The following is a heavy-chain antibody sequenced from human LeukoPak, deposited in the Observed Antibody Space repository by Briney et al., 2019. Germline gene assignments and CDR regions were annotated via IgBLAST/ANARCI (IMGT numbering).Heavy chain of an antibody. J-gene: IGHJ4*02. V-gene: IGHV1-46*01. D-gene: IGHD4-23*01. Sequence: ASVKVSCKASGYTITSYYMHWVRQAPGQGLEWMGIINPSGGSTSYAQKFQGRVTMPRDTSTSTVYMEPGSLRSEDTAGYYCAREDGGNSDWGQGTLVTVSS. CDR1: GYTITSYY. CDR2: INPSGGST. CDR3: AREDGGNSD.